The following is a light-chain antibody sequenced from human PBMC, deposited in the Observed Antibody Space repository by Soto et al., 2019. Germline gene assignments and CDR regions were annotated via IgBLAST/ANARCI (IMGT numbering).Light chain of an antibody. CDR1: QTVRNNY. J-gene: IGKJ5*01. CDR2: DAS. CDR3: QQRSNWPIT. V-gene: IGKV3D-20*02. Sequence: EFVLTQSPGTLSLSPGARATPSCRASQTVRNNYLAWYQQKPGQAPRLLIYDASSRATGIPERFSGGGAGTDFTRTISSLEPEDFALYYCQQRSNWPITFGQGTRLEIK.